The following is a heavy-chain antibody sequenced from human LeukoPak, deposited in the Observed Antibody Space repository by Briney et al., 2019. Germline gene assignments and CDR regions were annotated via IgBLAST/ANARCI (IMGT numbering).Heavy chain of an antibody. D-gene: IGHD1-26*01. CDR1: GGSISSYY. CDR3: ARVHSGSYYNWFDP. Sequence: SETLSLTCTVSGGSISSYYWSWIRQPAGKGLEWIGRIYTSGSTNYNPSLKSRVTISVDKSKNQFSLKLSSVTAADTAVYYCARVHSGSYYNWFDPLGPGNPGHRLL. V-gene: IGHV4-4*07. J-gene: IGHJ5*02. CDR2: IYTSGST.